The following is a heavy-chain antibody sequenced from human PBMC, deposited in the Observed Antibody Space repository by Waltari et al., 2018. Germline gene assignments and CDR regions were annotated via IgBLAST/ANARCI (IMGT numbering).Heavy chain of an antibody. CDR1: GFTFFHYE. V-gene: IGHV3-48*03. CDR2: IDKSGSRT. J-gene: IGHJ4*02. CDR3: ARGIVGATG. Sequence: EVQLVESAGDLVQPGGCLRLNCETSGFTFFHYELKWVRQAPGRGLEWIAYIDKSGSRTFYSDSVRGRFTISRDDAKNSVYLQMNNLRVDDSALYYCARGIVGATGWGQGTLVTVSS. D-gene: IGHD1-26*01.